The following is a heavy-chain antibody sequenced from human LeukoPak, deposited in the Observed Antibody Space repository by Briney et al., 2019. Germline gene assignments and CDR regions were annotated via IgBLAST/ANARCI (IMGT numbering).Heavy chain of an antibody. V-gene: IGHV4-59*01. Sequence: PSETLSLXCTVSGGSISSYYWSWIRQPPGKGLEWIGYIYYSGSTNYNPSLKSRGTISVDTSKNQFSLKLSSVTAADTAVYYCARVRVVNDDDAFDIWGQGTMVTVSS. D-gene: IGHD3-3*01. CDR1: GGSISSYY. CDR2: IYYSGST. J-gene: IGHJ3*02. CDR3: ARVRVVNDDDAFDI.